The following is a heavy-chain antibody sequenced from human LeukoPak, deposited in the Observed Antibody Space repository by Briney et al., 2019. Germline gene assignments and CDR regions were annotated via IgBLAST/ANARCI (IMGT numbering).Heavy chain of an antibody. J-gene: IGHJ3*02. Sequence: GGSLRLSCAVSGFTFSSYGMHWVRQAPGKGLEWVAVIWYDGSNKFYADSVKGRFTISRDNSKNTLYLQINSLRAEDTAVYYCAREGITLVRGVIPVNVNAFDIWGQGTMVTVSS. V-gene: IGHV3-33*01. CDR3: AREGITLVRGVIPVNVNAFDI. CDR1: GFTFSSYG. D-gene: IGHD3-10*01. CDR2: IWYDGSNK.